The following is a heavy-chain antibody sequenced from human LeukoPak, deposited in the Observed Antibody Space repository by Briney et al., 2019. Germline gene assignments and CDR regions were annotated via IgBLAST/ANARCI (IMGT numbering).Heavy chain of an antibody. J-gene: IGHJ5*02. CDR2: IRSTANGYAT. Sequence: GGSLRLSCAASGFTFSGSALHWVRQASGKGLEWVGRIRSTANGYATAYAASVKGRFTISRDDSKNTAYLQMDSLKTEDTAVYYCARIGYSSSWYWVRHNWFDPWGQGTLVTVSS. V-gene: IGHV3-73*01. CDR3: ARIGYSSSWYWVRHNWFDP. D-gene: IGHD6-13*01. CDR1: GFTFSGSA.